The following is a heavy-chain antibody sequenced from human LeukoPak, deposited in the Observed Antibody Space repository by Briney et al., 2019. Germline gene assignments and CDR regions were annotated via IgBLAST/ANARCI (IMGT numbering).Heavy chain of an antibody. CDR1: GFAFSDYA. Sequence: GGSPRLSCAASGFAFSDYAMHWVRQAPGKGLEWVAVISYDGSNKYYADSVKGRFTISRDNSKNKLYLQMNSLRAEDTAVYYCARDRNYYDSSGEFDYWGQGTLLSLYS. J-gene: IGHJ4*02. V-gene: IGHV3-30-3*01. CDR3: ARDRNYYDSSGEFDY. D-gene: IGHD3-22*01. CDR2: ISYDGSNK.